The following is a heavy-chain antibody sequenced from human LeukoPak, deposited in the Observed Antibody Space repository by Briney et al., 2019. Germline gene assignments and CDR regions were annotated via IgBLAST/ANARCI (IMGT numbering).Heavy chain of an antibody. J-gene: IGHJ5*02. Sequence: PGRSLRLSCAASGFTFSSYGMHWVRQAPGKGLEWVAVISYDGSNKYYADSVEGRFTISRDNSKNTLYLQMNSLRAEDTAVYYCAKGAGYCSSTSCWNWFDPWGQGTLVTVSS. D-gene: IGHD2-2*01. CDR1: GFTFSSYG. V-gene: IGHV3-30*18. CDR2: ISYDGSNK. CDR3: AKGAGYCSSTSCWNWFDP.